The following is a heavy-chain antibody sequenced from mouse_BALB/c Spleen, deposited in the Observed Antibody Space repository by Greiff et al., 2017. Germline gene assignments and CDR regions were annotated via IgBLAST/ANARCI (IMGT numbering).Heavy chain of an antibody. CDR3: ARHEGEELSYAMDY. J-gene: IGHJ4*01. CDR2: ISSGGSYT. Sequence: EVQRVESGGDLVKPGGSLKLSCAASGFTFSSYGMSWVRQTPDKRLEWVATISSGGSYTYYPDSVKGRFTISRDNAKNTLYLQMSSLKSEDTAMYYCARHEGEELSYAMDYWGQGTSVTVSS. V-gene: IGHV5-6*01. D-gene: IGHD4-1*01. CDR1: GFTFSSYG.